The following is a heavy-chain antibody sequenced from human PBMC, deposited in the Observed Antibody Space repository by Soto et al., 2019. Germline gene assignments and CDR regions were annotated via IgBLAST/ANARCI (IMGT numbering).Heavy chain of an antibody. D-gene: IGHD3-22*01. V-gene: IGHV4-39*01. CDR3: ARWWNYYDSSGYGAYYYYYGMDV. CDR1: GGSISSSSYY. CDR2: IYYSGST. J-gene: IGHJ6*02. Sequence: PSETPSLTCTVSGGSISSSSYYWGWIRRPPGKGLEWIGSIYYSGSTYYNPSLKSRVTISVDTSKNQFSLKLSSVTAADTAVYYCARWWNYYDSSGYGAYYYYYGMDVWGQGTTVTVSS.